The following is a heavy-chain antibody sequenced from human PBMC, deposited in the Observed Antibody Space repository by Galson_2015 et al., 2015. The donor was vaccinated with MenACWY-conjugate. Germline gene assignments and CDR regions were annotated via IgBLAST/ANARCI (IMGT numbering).Heavy chain of an antibody. V-gene: IGHV3-23*01. Sequence: SLRLSCAASGFTFSNYVMNWVRQAPGKGLEWVSTITGSGGSTYYADSLKGRFTISRDNSKNTLYLQMNSLRAEDTAVYYCAKAAYTSSWYQDAFDYWGQGSLVTVS. D-gene: IGHD6-13*01. CDR2: ITGSGGST. CDR3: AKAAYTSSWYQDAFDY. J-gene: IGHJ4*02. CDR1: GFTFSNYV.